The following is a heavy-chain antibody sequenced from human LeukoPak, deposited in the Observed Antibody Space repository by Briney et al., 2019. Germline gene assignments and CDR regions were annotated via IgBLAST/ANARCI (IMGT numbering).Heavy chain of an antibody. D-gene: IGHD3-22*01. CDR3: ATASSGYYDEHDC. CDR2: INWNGGST. CDR1: GFTFDDYG. J-gene: IGHJ4*02. Sequence: PGGSLRLSCAASGFTFDDYGMSWVRQAPGKGLEWVSGINWNGGSTGYADSVKGRFTISRDNAKNSLYLQVNSLRAEDTALYHCATASSGYYDEHDCWGQGTLVTVSS. V-gene: IGHV3-20*01.